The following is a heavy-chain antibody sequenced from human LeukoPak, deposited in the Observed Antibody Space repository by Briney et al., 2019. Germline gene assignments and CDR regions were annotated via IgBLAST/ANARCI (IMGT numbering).Heavy chain of an antibody. Sequence: GGSLRLSCAASGFSFSSYAMSWVRQAPGKGLEWVSSISASGDSTYYADSGKGRFTISRDNAKNTVHLQMNSLRGEDTALYYCAKGGGEVFDYWGQGALVTVSS. CDR3: AKGGGEVFDY. CDR2: ISASGDST. CDR1: GFSFSSYA. J-gene: IGHJ4*02. D-gene: IGHD3-16*01. V-gene: IGHV3-23*01.